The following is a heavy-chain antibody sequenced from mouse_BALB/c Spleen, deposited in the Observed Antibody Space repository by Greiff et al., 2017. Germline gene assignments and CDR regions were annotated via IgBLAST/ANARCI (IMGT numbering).Heavy chain of an antibody. D-gene: IGHD1-1*01. CDR2: ISSGGSYT. V-gene: IGHV5-9-4*01. J-gene: IGHJ4*01. CDR3: ASGTTVVEDYAMDY. Sequence: EVQLVESGGGLVKPGGSLKLSCAASGFTFSSYAMSWVRQSPEKRLEWVAEISSGGSYTYYPDTVTGRFTISRDNAKNTLYLEMSSLRSEDTAMYYCASGTTVVEDYAMDYWGQGTSVTVSA. CDR1: GFTFSSYA.